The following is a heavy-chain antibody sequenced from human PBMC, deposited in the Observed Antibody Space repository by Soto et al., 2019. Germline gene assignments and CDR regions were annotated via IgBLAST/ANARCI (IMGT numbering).Heavy chain of an antibody. J-gene: IGHJ3*02. CDR1: GFTFSSYS. Sequence: EVQLVESGGGLVKPGGSLRLSCAASGFTFSSYSMNWVRQAPGKGLEWVSSISSSSSYIYYADSVKGRFTISRDNAKNSLYLQMNSLRAEDTAVYYCGSIAVAGILNDAFDIWGQGTMVTVSS. CDR3: GSIAVAGILNDAFDI. V-gene: IGHV3-21*01. D-gene: IGHD6-19*01. CDR2: ISSSSSYI.